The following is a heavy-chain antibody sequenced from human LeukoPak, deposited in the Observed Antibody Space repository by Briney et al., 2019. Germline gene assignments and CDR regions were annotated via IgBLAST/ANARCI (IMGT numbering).Heavy chain of an antibody. CDR1: GGSFSGYY. D-gene: IGHD3-22*01. CDR3: ARGKGEYYYDSSGYYFDY. CDR2: INHSGST. Sequence: SETLSLTCAVYGGSFSGYYWSWIRQPPGKGLEWIGEINHSGSTNYNPSLKSRVTIPVDTSKNQFSLKLSSVTAADTAVYYCARGKGEYYYDSSGYYFDYWGQGTLVTVSS. J-gene: IGHJ4*02. V-gene: IGHV4-34*01.